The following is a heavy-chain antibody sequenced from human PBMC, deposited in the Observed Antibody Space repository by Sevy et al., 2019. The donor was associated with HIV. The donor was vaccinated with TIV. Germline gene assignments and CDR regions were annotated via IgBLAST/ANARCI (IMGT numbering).Heavy chain of an antibody. V-gene: IGHV3-23*01. CDR3: AKSYSSGYPYYYYGMDV. D-gene: IGHD3-22*01. CDR1: GFTFSSYA. J-gene: IGHJ6*02. CDR2: ISGSGGGT. Sequence: GGSLRLSCAASGFTFSSYAMSWVRQAPGKGLEWVSAISGSGGGTYYADSVKGRFTISRDNSKNTLYLQMNSLRAEDTAVYYCAKSYSSGYPYYYYGMDVWGQGTTVTVSS.